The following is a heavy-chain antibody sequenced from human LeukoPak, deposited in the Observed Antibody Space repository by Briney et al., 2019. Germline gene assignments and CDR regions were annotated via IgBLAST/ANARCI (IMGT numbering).Heavy chain of an antibody. CDR2: INSNCGGT. D-gene: IGHD2-2*01. Sequence: GASVKVSCKSSGYTFTGYYMHGVRQAPAQGLEWMGRINSNCGGTNYAQKLQGRVTMTRDTSINTAYMELSRLRSDDTAVYYCASWGVPAAGYYYYYMDVWGKGTTVTVSS. V-gene: IGHV1-2*06. CDR3: ASWGVPAAGYYYYYMDV. CDR1: GYTFTGYY. J-gene: IGHJ6*03.